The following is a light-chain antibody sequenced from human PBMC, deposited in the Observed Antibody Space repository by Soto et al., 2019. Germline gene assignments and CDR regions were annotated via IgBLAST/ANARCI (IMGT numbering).Light chain of an antibody. CDR2: DVS. CDR3: SSYTSISSLGGV. V-gene: IGLV2-14*03. Sequence: QSALTQPASVSGSPGQSITISCTGSSSDVGGYNYVSWYQQHPGKAPKLMIYDVSNRPSWISNRFSGSKSANTASLTISGLQAEDEAEYYCSSYTSISSLGGVFGGGTKLTVL. J-gene: IGLJ3*02. CDR1: SSDVGGYNY.